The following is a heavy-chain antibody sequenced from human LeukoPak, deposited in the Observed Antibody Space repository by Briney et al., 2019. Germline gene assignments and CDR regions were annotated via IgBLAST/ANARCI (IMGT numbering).Heavy chain of an antibody. D-gene: IGHD6-6*01. V-gene: IGHV3-15*01. CDR1: GFTFSNAW. J-gene: IGHJ4*02. CDR3: TTGLAARPIGASGY. Sequence: PGGSLRLSCAASGFTFSNAWMSWVRQAPGKGLEWVGRIKSKTDGGTTDYAAPVKGRFTISRDDSKNTLYLQMNSLKTEDTAVYYCTTGLAARPIGASGYWGQGTLVTVSS. CDR2: IKSKTDGGTT.